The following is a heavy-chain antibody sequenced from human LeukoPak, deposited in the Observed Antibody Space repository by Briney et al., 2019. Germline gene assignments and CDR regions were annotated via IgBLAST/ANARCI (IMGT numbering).Heavy chain of an antibody. Sequence: PGGSLRLSCVASGFTFSSYAMSWVRQAPGKGLEWVSAISGSGGSTYHADSVKGRFTISRDNSKNTLFLQMNSLRAEDTAVYYSTIYDFWSGATRAFDIWGQGTMVTVSS. J-gene: IGHJ3*02. CDR1: GFTFSSYA. V-gene: IGHV3-23*01. D-gene: IGHD3-3*01. CDR3: TIYDFWSGATRAFDI. CDR2: ISGSGGST.